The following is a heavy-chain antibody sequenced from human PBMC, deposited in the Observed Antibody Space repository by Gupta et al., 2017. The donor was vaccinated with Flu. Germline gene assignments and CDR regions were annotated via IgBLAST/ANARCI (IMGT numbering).Heavy chain of an antibody. Sequence: QVQLQESGPGLVRPSDTLSLTCSVSGGSTGSSRYYWGWVRQPPGKGLEWIATIYYDGSTYYNPSLKSRVTMSIDTSKNQFSLRLRSVTAADTAIYYCARHFDGSQFDYWGLGTRITVSS. J-gene: IGHJ4*02. CDR1: GGSTGSSRYY. V-gene: IGHV4-39*01. CDR2: IYYDGST. D-gene: IGHD3-9*01. CDR3: ARHFDGSQFDY.